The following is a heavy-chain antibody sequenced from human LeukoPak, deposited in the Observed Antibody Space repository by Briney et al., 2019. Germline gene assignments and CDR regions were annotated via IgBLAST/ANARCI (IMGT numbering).Heavy chain of an antibody. J-gene: IGHJ4*02. Sequence: GGSLRLSCAASGFTFSSYGMHWVRQAPGKGLEWVAVISYDGSNKYYADSMKGRFTISRDNSKNTLYLQMNSLRAEDTAVYYCAKGVARQYYYDSSPFLLGGYWGQGTLVTVSS. CDR2: ISYDGSNK. CDR3: AKGVARQYYYDSSPFLLGGY. CDR1: GFTFSSYG. D-gene: IGHD3-22*01. V-gene: IGHV3-30*18.